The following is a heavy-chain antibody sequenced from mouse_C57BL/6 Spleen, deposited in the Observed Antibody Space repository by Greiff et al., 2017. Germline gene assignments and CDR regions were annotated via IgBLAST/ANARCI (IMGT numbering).Heavy chain of an antibody. Sequence: EVQGVESGGGLVQPGGSMKLSCVASGFTFSNYWMNWVRQSPEKGLEWVAQIRLKSDNYATHYAESVKGRFTISRDDSKSSVYLQMNNLRAEDTGIYYCTGDLLTLAYWGQGTLVTVSA. CDR2: IRLKSDNYAT. CDR3: TGDLLTLAY. V-gene: IGHV6-3*01. CDR1: GFTFSNYW. J-gene: IGHJ3*01. D-gene: IGHD2-1*01.